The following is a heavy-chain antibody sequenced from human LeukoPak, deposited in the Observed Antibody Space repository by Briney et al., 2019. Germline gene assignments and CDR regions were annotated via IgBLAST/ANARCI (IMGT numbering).Heavy chain of an antibody. CDR2: IYPGDSDT. Sequence: GESLKICCEGSGYSCSSYWIGWGRQMAGKGLEWMGIIYPGDSDTIDSPSFQGQVTISADKSITTAYLQWSSLKASDTAMYYCARLTMVRGVYYSSYGMDVWGQGTTVTVSS. V-gene: IGHV5-51*01. J-gene: IGHJ6*02. CDR3: ARLTMVRGVYYSSYGMDV. D-gene: IGHD3-10*01. CDR1: GYSCSSYW.